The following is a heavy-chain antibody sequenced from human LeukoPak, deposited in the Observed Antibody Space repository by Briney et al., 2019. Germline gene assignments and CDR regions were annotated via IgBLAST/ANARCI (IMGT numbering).Heavy chain of an antibody. V-gene: IGHV4-30-4*08. CDR2: IYYSGST. J-gene: IGHJ4*02. D-gene: IGHD4-17*01. CDR3: ARDMGDYVPDY. Sequence: SWVRQAPGKGLEWIGYIYYSGSTYYNPSLKSRVTISVDTSKNQFSLKLSSVTAADTAVYYCARDMGDYVPDYWGQGTLVTVSS.